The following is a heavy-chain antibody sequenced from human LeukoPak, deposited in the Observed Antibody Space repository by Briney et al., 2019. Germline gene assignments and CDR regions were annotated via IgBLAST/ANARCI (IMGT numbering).Heavy chain of an antibody. Sequence: SEALSLTCTVPLSSISSGSYYWSWIRQPPGKGLEWIGYIYHSGSTYYNPSLKSRVTIPVERSKNQFSLKLSSVTAADTAVYYCARKNYGSGSYFAYWGQGTLVTVSS. CDR2: IYHSGST. CDR3: ARKNYGSGSYFAY. V-gene: IGHV4-30-2*01. J-gene: IGHJ4*02. D-gene: IGHD3-10*01. CDR1: LSSISSGSYY.